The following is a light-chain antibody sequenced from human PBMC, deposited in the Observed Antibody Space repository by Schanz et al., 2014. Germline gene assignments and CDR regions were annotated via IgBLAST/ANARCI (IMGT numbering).Light chain of an antibody. V-gene: IGLV2-8*01. J-gene: IGLJ2*01. CDR1: SSDVGGYNY. Sequence: QSALTQPASVSGSPGQSITISCTGTSSDVGGYNYVSWYQHHPGKAPKLMIFDVGERPSGVPDRFSGSKSGNTASLTVSGLQADDEADYYCSSYAGSYTHVVFGGGTKLTVL. CDR3: SSYAGSYTHVV. CDR2: DVG.